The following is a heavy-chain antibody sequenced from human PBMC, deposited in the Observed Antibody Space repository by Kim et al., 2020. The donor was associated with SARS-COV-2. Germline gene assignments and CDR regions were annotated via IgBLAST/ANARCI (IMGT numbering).Heavy chain of an antibody. J-gene: IGHJ2*01. V-gene: IGHV5-51*01. CDR3: ARGLMRGDYPRYFDL. D-gene: IGHD4-17*01. Sequence: PSFQGQVTISADKSISTAYLQWSSLKASDTAMYYCARGLMRGDYPRYFDLWGRGTLVTVSS.